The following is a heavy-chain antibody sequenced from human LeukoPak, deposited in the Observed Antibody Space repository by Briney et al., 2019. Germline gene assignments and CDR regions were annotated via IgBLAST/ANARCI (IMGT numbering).Heavy chain of an antibody. CDR2: MNPNSGNT. CDR3: ARGSFYYGSGTYAFDI. V-gene: IGHV1-8*03. CDR1: GYTFTSYD. D-gene: IGHD3-10*01. J-gene: IGHJ3*02. Sequence: ASVKVSCKASGYTFTSYDIDRVRQATGQGLEWMEWMNPNSGNTGYAQKFQGRVTITRNTSISTAYMELSSLRSEDTAVYYCARGSFYYGSGTYAFDIWGQGTMVTASS.